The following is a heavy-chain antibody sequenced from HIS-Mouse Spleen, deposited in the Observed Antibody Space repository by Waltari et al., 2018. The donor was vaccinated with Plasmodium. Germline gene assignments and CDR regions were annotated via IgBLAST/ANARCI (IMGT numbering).Heavy chain of an antibody. CDR1: GGSLSSGGYY. J-gene: IGHJ3*02. Sequence: QVQLQESGPGLVKPSQTLSLTCTVSGGSLSSGGYYWSWIRPHPGKGLEWIGYIYYSGSTYYNPSLKSRVTISVETSKNQFSLKLSSVTAADTAVYYCARDAIVVVTAMWIHDAFDIWGQGTMVTVSS. D-gene: IGHD2-21*02. V-gene: IGHV4-31*03. CDR3: ARDAIVVVTAMWIHDAFDI. CDR2: IYYSGST.